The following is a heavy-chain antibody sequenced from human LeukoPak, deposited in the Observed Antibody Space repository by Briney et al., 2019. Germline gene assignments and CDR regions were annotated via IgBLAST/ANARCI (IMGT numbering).Heavy chain of an antibody. Sequence: GGSLRLSCAASGFTFSSYSMNWVRQAPGKGLEWVSSISSSSSYIYYADSVKGRFTTSRYNAKNSLYLQMNSLRADDTAVYYCARAYSGRYGLGYYYMDVWGKGTTVTISS. D-gene: IGHD1-26*01. J-gene: IGHJ6*03. CDR3: ARAYSGRYGLGYYYMDV. CDR2: ISSSSSYI. CDR1: GFTFSSYS. V-gene: IGHV3-21*01.